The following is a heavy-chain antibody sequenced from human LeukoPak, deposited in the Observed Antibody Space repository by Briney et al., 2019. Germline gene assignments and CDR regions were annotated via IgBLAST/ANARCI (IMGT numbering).Heavy chain of an antibody. V-gene: IGHV3-48*01. D-gene: IGHD3-10*01. Sequence: PGGSQRLSCAASGFTFSSYSMNWVRQAPGKGLEWVSHISSSSSTRYYADSVKGRFTLSRDNAKNSLYLQMNSLRAEDTAVYYCARAGFTFSDYFGSFFAYWGKRTLVTVSS. CDR2: ISSSSSTR. CDR3: ARAGFTFSDYFGSFFAY. J-gene: IGHJ4*02. CDR1: GFTFSSYS.